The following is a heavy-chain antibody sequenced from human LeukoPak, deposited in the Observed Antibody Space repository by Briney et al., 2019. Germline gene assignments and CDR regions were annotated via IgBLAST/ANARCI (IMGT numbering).Heavy chain of an antibody. Sequence: SETLSLTCTVSGGSLSSYYWSWIRQPPGKGLEWIGYIYYSGSTNYNPSLKSRVTISVDTSKNQFSLKLSSVTAADTAVYYWARQGSGKWWFDPWGQGTLVTVSS. CDR1: GGSLSSYY. V-gene: IGHV4-59*08. J-gene: IGHJ5*02. D-gene: IGHD3-10*01. CDR2: IYYSGST. CDR3: ARQGSGKWWFDP.